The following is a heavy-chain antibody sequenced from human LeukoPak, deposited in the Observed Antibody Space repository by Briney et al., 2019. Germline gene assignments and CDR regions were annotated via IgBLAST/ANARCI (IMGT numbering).Heavy chain of an antibody. D-gene: IGHD6-19*01. Sequence: ETLSLTCAVSGGSISSSNWWSWVRQAPGKGLEWVSGISGSGDSTYYADSVKGWFTISRDNSRNTLYLQMNSLRAEDTAVYYCAKGDSSGWYESNWFDPWGQGTLVTVSS. J-gene: IGHJ5*02. CDR1: GGSISSSN. CDR3: AKGDSSGWYESNWFDP. CDR2: ISGSGDST. V-gene: IGHV3-23*01.